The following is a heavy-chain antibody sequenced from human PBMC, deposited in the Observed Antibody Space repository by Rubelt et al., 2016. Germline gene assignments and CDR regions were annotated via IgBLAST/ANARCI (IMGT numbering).Heavy chain of an antibody. CDR1: GFTVSSNY. Sequence: EVQLVESGGGLVQPGGSLRLSCAASGFTVSSNYMSWVRQAPGKGLEWVSVIYSGGSPYYADSVKGRFTISRDNSKNTLYLQMNSLRAEDTAVYYCARGITMVRGVRNYYYYGMDVWGQGTTVTVSS. D-gene: IGHD3-10*01. V-gene: IGHV3-66*01. CDR2: IYSGGSP. J-gene: IGHJ6*02. CDR3: ARGITMVRGVRNYYYYGMDV.